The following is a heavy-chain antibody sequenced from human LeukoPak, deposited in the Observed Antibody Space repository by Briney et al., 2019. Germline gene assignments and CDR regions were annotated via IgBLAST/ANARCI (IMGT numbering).Heavy chain of an antibody. J-gene: IGHJ4*02. V-gene: IGHV1-18*01. D-gene: IGHD1-1*01. CDR3: AKKDNWNDEFDY. CDR1: GYTFTTFG. CDR2: ISTYNGHT. Sequence: ASVKVSCKASGYTFTTFGISWVRQAPGQGLEWMGWISTYNGHTNYAQKFQGRVTMTTDTSTSTAYMELRSLRSDDTAVYYCAKKDNWNDEFDYWGQGTLVTVSS.